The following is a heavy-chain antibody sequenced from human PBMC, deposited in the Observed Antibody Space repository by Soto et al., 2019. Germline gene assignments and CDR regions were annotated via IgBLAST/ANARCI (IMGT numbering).Heavy chain of an antibody. J-gene: IGHJ4*02. D-gene: IGHD3-10*01. CDR3: ARAVHTMIQGVRFRVDQ. CDR2: INPNGGDT. CDR1: GYTFTAYF. Sequence: ASVKGSCKSAGYTFTAYFIHWLRQAPGHGLEWMGWINPNGGDTKYAQKFQGRVTMTSDSSINTDYMELTGLTSDDTAVYYCARAVHTMIQGVRFRVDQWGQGTLVTVSS. V-gene: IGHV1-2*02.